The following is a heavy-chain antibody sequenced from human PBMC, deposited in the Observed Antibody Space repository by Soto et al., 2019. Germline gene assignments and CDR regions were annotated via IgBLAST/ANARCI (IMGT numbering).Heavy chain of an antibody. CDR1: GYSISSGSY. CDR2: IYHGGTT. D-gene: IGHD6-19*01. Sequence: SETLSLTCTVSGYSISSGSYWGWIRQPPGKGPEWIASIYHGGTTFYNPSLKSRVTVSVDKSNNQFSLKLRSVTAEDTAVYYSAKAHVIVVAGSTFDYWGHGTLVTVSS. J-gene: IGHJ4*01. CDR3: AKAHVIVVAGSTFDY. V-gene: IGHV4-38-2*02.